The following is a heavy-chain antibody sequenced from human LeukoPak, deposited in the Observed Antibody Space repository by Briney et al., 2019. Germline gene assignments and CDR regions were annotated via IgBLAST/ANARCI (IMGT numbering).Heavy chain of an antibody. V-gene: IGHV3-33*01. CDR2: IWYDGSNK. D-gene: IGHD2-15*01. CDR3: AREADCSGGNCYRGAFDI. Sequence: GGSLRLSCAASGFTFTTYAMHWVRHAPGKGLEGVAAIWYDGSNKYYTDSVKGRFTISRDNSKNTLYLQMTSLRAEDTAVYYCAREADCSGGNCYRGAFDIWRQGTMVTVSS. J-gene: IGHJ3*02. CDR1: GFTFTTYA.